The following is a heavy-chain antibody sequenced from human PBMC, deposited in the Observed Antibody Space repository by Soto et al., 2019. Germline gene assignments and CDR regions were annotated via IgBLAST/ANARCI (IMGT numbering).Heavy chain of an antibody. J-gene: IGHJ6*02. CDR2: INHSGST. V-gene: IGHV4-34*01. CDR1: GGSFSGYY. Sequence: SETLSLTCAVYGGSFSGYYWSWIRQPPGKGLEWIGEINHSGSTNYNPSLKSRVTISVDTSKNQFSLKLSSVTAADTAVYYCASRRGDSPYYYGMDVWGQGTTVTVSS. D-gene: IGHD3-10*01. CDR3: ASRRGDSPYYYGMDV.